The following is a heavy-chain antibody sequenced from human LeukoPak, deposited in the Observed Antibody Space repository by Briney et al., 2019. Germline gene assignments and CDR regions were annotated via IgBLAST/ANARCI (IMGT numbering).Heavy chain of an antibody. V-gene: IGHV3-11*04. J-gene: IGHJ5*02. Sequence: SGGSLRLSCAASGFTFSDYYMSWIRQAPGKGLEWVSYISSSGSTIYYADSVKGRFTISRDNAKNSLYLQMNSLRAEDTAVYYCARDLSRRVSTMIDRRFDPWGQGTLVTVSS. CDR3: ARDLSRRVSTMIDRRFDP. CDR2: ISSSGSTI. D-gene: IGHD3-22*01. CDR1: GFTFSDYY.